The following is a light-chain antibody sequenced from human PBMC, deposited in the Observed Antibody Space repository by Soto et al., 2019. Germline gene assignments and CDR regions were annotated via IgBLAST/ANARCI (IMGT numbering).Light chain of an antibody. CDR1: RSNIGSNT. V-gene: IGLV1-44*01. CDR3: AAWDDSLNGWV. Sequence: QPVLTQPPSASGTPGQRVTISCSGSRSNIGSNTVNWYKQLPGTAPKLLIHSNNQRPSGVPDRFSGSKSGTSASLAIRGLQSEDEADYYCAAWDDSLNGWVFGGGTKLTVL. J-gene: IGLJ3*02. CDR2: SNN.